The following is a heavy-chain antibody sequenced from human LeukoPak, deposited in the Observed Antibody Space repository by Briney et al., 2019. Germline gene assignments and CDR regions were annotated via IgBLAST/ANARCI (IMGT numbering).Heavy chain of an antibody. CDR2: ISGSGGST. J-gene: IGHJ3*02. V-gene: IGHV3-23*01. Sequence: GSLRLSCAASGFTFSSYAMRWVRQAPGKGLEGVSAISGSGGSTYYADYVKGRFTISRDNSKNTLYLQMNSLRAEDTAVYYCAKSPADYDFWSGYFAFDIWAQGTMVTVSS. CDR1: GFTFSSYA. CDR3: AKSPADYDFWSGYFAFDI. D-gene: IGHD3-3*01.